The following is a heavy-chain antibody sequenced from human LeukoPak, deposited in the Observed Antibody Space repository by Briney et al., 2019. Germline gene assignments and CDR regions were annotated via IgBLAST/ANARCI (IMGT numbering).Heavy chain of an antibody. Sequence: GRSLRLSCAASGFTFSSYAMHWVRQAPVKGLEWVAVISYDGSNKYYADSVKGRFTISRDNSKNTLYLQMNSLRAEDTAVYYCARDPAFDCSSTSCYSDAFDIWGQGTMVSVSS. CDR1: GFTFSSYA. D-gene: IGHD2-2*01. CDR3: ARDPAFDCSSTSCYSDAFDI. V-gene: IGHV3-30*04. J-gene: IGHJ3*02. CDR2: ISYDGSNK.